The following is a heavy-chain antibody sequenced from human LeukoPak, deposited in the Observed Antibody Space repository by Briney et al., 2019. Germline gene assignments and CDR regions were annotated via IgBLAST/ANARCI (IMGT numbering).Heavy chain of an antibody. CDR3: ARERDYDTYFDY. J-gene: IGHJ4*02. CDR2: RQPGNVS. D-gene: IGHD3-22*01. Sequence: GGSLRLSCAVSAFGVSSNHVAWVRQAPGKGLEWVSVRQPGNVSYYADSVKGRFTTSADSSKNSLYLQMNNLRSEDTALYYCARERDYDTYFDYWGQGTLVTVSS. V-gene: IGHV3-53*01. CDR1: AFGVSSNH.